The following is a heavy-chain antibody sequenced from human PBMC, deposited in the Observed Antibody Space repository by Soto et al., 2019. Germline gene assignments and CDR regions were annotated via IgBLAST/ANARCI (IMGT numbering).Heavy chain of an antibody. CDR2: INHSGST. Sequence: PSETLSLTCAVYGGSFSGYYWSWIRQPPGKGLEWIGEINHSGSTNYNPSLKGRVTISVDTSKNQFSLKLSSVTAADTAVYYCARDKITGLFDYWGQGTLVTVSS. CDR3: ARDKITGLFDY. V-gene: IGHV4-34*01. D-gene: IGHD2-8*02. J-gene: IGHJ4*02. CDR1: GGSFSGYY.